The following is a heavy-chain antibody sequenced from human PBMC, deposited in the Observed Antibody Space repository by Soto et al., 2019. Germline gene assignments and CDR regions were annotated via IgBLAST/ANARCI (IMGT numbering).Heavy chain of an antibody. Sequence: EVQLVESGGGLVQPGGSLSLRLSCAASGFTFSRYDMYWVRQTTGKGLEWVSTIGADGDTYYPGSVKGRFTISRENAKNSLYLQMNSRRAGDTAVYYCARSPDRGDTKRVVDYWGQGTLVTVSS. CDR1: GFTFSRYD. J-gene: IGHJ4*02. V-gene: IGHV3-13*04. CDR3: ARSPDRGDTKRVVDY. CDR2: IGADGDT. D-gene: IGHD3-22*01.